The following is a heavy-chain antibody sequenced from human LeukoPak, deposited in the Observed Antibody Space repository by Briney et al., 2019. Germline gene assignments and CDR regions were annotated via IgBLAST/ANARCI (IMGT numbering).Heavy chain of an antibody. Sequence: GGSLRLSCAASGFTFNTYTIHWVRQAPGKGLEWVAWHFASNKYYAESVRGRFTMSRDNSKSTLYLQMDSLRVEDTAVYYCARDLCSTTSCFDYWGQGTLVSVSS. CDR3: ARDLCSTTSCFDY. CDR2: HFASNK. CDR1: GFTFNTYT. D-gene: IGHD2-2*01. J-gene: IGHJ4*02. V-gene: IGHV3-33*08.